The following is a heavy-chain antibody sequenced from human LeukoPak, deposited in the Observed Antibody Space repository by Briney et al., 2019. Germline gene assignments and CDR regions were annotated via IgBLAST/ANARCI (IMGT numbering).Heavy chain of an antibody. D-gene: IGHD3-3*01. CDR2: VIPTLGIA. J-gene: IGHJ4*02. V-gene: IGHV1-69*04. CDR1: GDTFSTFA. Sequence: GASVKVSCKAFGDTFSTFAISWVRQAPGQGLEWMGRVIPTLGIANYAQKFQGRVTISADESTSTAYMELRSLRSEDTAVYYCARVSKEFLVGSPRHYFDYWGQGTLVTVSS. CDR3: ARVSKEFLVGSPRHYFDY.